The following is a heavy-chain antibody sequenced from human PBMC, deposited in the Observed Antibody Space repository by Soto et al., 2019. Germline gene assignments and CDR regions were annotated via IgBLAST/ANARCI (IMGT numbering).Heavy chain of an antibody. Sequence: ASVKVSCKASGYTFTSYGISWLRQAPGQGLEWMGWISAYNGNTNYAQKLQGRVTMTTDTSTSTAYMELRSLRSDDTAVYYCARVRQYCSGGSCYSPRYYYFDYWGQGTLVTVSS. CDR3: ARVRQYCSGGSCYSPRYYYFDY. V-gene: IGHV1-18*01. J-gene: IGHJ4*02. CDR1: GYTFTSYG. CDR2: ISAYNGNT. D-gene: IGHD2-15*01.